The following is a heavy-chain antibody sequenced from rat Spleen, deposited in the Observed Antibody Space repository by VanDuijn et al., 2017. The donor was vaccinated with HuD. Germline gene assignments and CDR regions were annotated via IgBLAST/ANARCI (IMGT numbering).Heavy chain of an antibody. CDR2: ISYEGSNT. V-gene: IGHV5-22*01. D-gene: IGHD1-4*01. CDR1: GFTFSDYY. Sequence: EVQLVESDGGLVQPGRSLKLSCAASGFTFSDYYMAWVRQAPTKGLEWVASISYEGSNTYYPDSVKGRFTISRDNAKSTLYLQMNSLISEDTATYYCTRRGTTRVYPPMDAWGQGASVTVSS. CDR3: TRRGTTRVYPPMDA. J-gene: IGHJ4*01.